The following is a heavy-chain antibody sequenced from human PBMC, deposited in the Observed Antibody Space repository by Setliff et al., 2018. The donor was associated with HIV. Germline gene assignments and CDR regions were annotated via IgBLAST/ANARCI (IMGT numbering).Heavy chain of an antibody. D-gene: IGHD6-13*01. CDR1: GFTFSDYY. Sequence: ASVKVSCKASGFTFSDYYMHWVRQAPGQGLEWMGWVRPYNADKNYAQKFQGRVTMTSDTSISTAYLELSGLTSDDTAMYYCATDPGYSSTWYSESFQHWGQGTVVTVSS. J-gene: IGHJ1*01. CDR3: ATDPGYSSTWYSESFQH. V-gene: IGHV1-2*02. CDR2: VRPYNADK.